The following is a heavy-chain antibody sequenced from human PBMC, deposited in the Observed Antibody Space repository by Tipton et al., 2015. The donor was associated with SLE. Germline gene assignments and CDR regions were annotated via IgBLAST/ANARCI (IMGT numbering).Heavy chain of an antibody. CDR2: INHSGIT. CDR1: GGSFSDYY. D-gene: IGHD5-24*01. CDR3: ATATVDHWFDP. J-gene: IGHJ5*02. Sequence: TLSLTCAVYGGSFSDYYWSWIRQPPGKGLEWIGEINHSGITNYNPSLKSRVTISVDTPKNQFSLKLSSVTAADTAVYYCATATVDHWFDPWGQGTLVTVSS. V-gene: IGHV4-34*01.